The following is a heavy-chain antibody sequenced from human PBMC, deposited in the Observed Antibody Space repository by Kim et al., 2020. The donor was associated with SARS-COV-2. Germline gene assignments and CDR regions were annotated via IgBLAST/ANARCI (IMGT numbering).Heavy chain of an antibody. Sequence: SSTSYADSVKGRFNISRDNAKNTLYLQMNSLGAEDTAVYYCARGGSYYDYWGQGTLVTVSS. J-gene: IGHJ4*02. V-gene: IGHV3-74*01. CDR3: ARGGSYYDY. CDR2: SST. D-gene: IGHD1-26*01.